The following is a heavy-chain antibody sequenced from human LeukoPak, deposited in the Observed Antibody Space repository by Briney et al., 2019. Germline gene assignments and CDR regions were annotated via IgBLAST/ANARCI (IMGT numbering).Heavy chain of an antibody. J-gene: IGHJ4*02. CDR1: GGSISSSRYY. CDR3: ARFDSSGYYYFDY. D-gene: IGHD3-22*01. V-gene: IGHV4-31*03. CDR2: IFYSGST. Sequence: PSQTLSLTCTVSGGSISSSRYYWNWIRQHPGKGLEWIGFIFYSGSTYYNPSLKSRLTISVDTSKNQFSLKLSSVTAAGTAVYYCARFDSSGYYYFDYWGQGTLVTVSS.